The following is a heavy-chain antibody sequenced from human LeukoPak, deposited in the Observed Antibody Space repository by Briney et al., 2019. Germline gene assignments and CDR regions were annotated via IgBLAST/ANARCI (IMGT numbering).Heavy chain of an antibody. J-gene: IGHJ5*02. V-gene: IGHV4-34*01. CDR2: INHSGST. CDR1: GGSFSGYY. Sequence: SESLSLTCAVYGGSFSGYYWSWIRQPPGKGLEWIGEINHSGSTNYNPSLKSRVTISVDTSKNQFSLKLSSVTAADTAVYYCANLVEAFDPWGQGTLVTVSS. D-gene: IGHD2-2*01. CDR3: ANLVEAFDP.